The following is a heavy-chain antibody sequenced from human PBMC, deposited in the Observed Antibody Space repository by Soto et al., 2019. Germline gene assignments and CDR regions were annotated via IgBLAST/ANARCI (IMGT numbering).Heavy chain of an antibody. D-gene: IGHD3-16*01. Sequence: EVQLVESGGGLVQPGGSLRLSCAASGFTFSSYSMNWVRQAPGKGLEWVSYISSINTIYYADSVKGRFTISRDNAKNSLSLQMSSLRDEDTAVYDCAREGGVLNWFDPWGQGSLVSVSS. CDR2: ISSINTI. J-gene: IGHJ5*02. V-gene: IGHV3-48*02. CDR3: AREGGVLNWFDP. CDR1: GFTFSSYS.